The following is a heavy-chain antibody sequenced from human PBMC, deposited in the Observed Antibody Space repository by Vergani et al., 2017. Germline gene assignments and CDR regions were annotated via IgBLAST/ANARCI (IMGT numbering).Heavy chain of an antibody. CDR3: ARGYPYCSSTSCYRFDY. V-gene: IGHV1-69*01. D-gene: IGHD2-2*02. Sequence: QVQLVQSGAEVKKPGSSVKVSCKASGGTFSSYAISWVRQAPGQGLEWMGGIIPIFGTANYAQMLQGRVTITADESTSTAYMEVSSLGSEDTAVYYCARGYPYCSSTSCYRFDYWGQGTLVTVSS. CDR2: IIPIFGTA. CDR1: GGTFSSYA. J-gene: IGHJ4*02.